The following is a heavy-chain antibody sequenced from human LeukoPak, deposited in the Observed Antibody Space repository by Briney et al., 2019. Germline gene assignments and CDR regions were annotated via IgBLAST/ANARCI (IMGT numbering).Heavy chain of an antibody. CDR1: GFTFSSYA. CDR2: ISYDGSNK. J-gene: IGHJ4*03. V-gene: IGHV3-30*04. D-gene: IGHD4-17*01. CDR3: ARDPGPFYGEGGFGY. Sequence: GRSLRLSCAASGFTFSSYAMHWVRQAPGKGLEWVAVISYDGSNKYYADSVKGRFTISRDNSKNTLYLQMNSLRAEDTAVYYCARDPGPFYGEGGFGYWGQGTTVTVSS.